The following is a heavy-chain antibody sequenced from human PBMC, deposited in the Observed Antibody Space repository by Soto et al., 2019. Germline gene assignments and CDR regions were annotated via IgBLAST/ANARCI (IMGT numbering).Heavy chain of an antibody. Sequence: PSETLSLTCTVSGGSISSYYWSWIRQPPGKGLEWIGYIYYSGSTNYNPSLKSRVTISVDTSKNQFSLKLSSVTAADTAVYYCARARAIFGVVIILGDYFDYWGQGTLVTVSS. J-gene: IGHJ4*02. CDR1: GGSISSYY. CDR3: ARARAIFGVVIILGDYFDY. CDR2: IYYSGST. D-gene: IGHD3-3*01. V-gene: IGHV4-59*08.